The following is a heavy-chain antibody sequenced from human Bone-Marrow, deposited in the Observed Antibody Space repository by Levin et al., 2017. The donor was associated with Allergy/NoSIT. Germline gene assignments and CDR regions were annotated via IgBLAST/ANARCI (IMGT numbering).Heavy chain of an antibody. D-gene: IGHD4-23*01. V-gene: IGHV5-51*01. J-gene: IGHJ4*02. Sequence: GSLRLSCQASGSSFTSYWFGWVRQRPGKGLEWMGLIFPSDSDTRVSPSFQGQIIMSVDKSISTAYLQWSSLKASDSAMYYCARRDSDGSNSFDYWGQGTLVTVSS. CDR1: GSSFTSYW. CDR3: ARRDSDGSNSFDY. CDR2: IFPSDSDT.